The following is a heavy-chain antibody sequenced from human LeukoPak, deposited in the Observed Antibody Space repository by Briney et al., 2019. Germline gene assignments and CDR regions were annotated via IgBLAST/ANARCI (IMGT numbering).Heavy chain of an antibody. Sequence: PGGSLRLSCAASGSIPFNSYSMSWVRQAPGKGLEWVSAITSSGETTYYADSVKGRFTISRDNSKNMVYLQMNSLGAEDAATYYCAKMQGYFDYWGQGSLVTVSS. V-gene: IGHV3-23*01. CDR2: ITSSGETT. CDR3: AKMQGYFDY. CDR1: GSIPFNSYS. J-gene: IGHJ4*02.